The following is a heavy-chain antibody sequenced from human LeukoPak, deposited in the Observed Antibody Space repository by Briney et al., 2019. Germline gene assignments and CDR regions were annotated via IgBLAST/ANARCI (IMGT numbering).Heavy chain of an antibody. CDR1: GGSISSYY. CDR2: IYYSGST. Sequence: SETLSLTCTVSGGSISSYYWSWIRQPPGKGLEWIGYIYYSGSTNYNPSLKSRVTISVDTSKNQFSLKLSSVTAADTAAYYCARDRAYYYGSGSYYPFDPWGQGTLVTVSS. CDR3: ARDRAYYYGSGSYYPFDP. J-gene: IGHJ5*02. D-gene: IGHD3-10*01. V-gene: IGHV4-59*01.